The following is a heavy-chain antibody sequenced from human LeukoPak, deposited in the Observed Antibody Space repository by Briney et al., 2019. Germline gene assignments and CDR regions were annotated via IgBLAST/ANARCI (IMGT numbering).Heavy chain of an antibody. CDR1: GFTFSSYA. CDR3: AKTDYYYDSSGYYDY. Sequence: GGSLRLSCAAFGFTFSSYAMSWVRRAPGKGLEWVSAISGSGGSTYYADSVKGRFTISKDNSKNTLYLQMNSLRAEDTAVYYCAKTDYYYDSSGYYDYWGQGTLVTVSS. V-gene: IGHV3-23*01. CDR2: ISGSGGST. J-gene: IGHJ4*02. D-gene: IGHD3-22*01.